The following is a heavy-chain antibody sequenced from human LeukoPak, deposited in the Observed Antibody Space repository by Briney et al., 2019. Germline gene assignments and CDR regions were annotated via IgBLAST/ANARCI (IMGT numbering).Heavy chain of an antibody. J-gene: IGHJ3*02. D-gene: IGHD5-12*01. Sequence: SETLSLTCAVSGGSISSGGYYWSWIRQHPGKGLEWIGYIYYSGSTYYNPSLKSRVTISVDTSKNQFSLKLSSVTAADTAVYYCARSRRSGYARDAFDIWGQGTMVTVSS. CDR3: ARSRRSGYARDAFDI. CDR1: GGSISSGGYY. V-gene: IGHV4-31*11. CDR2: IYYSGST.